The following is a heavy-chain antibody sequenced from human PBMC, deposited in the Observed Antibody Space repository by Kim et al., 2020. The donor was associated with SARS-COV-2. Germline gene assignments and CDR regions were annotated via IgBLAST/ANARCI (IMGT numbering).Heavy chain of an antibody. Sequence: GGSLRLSCAASGFIFSNYFMSWVRQAPGKGLEWVANLNQDGTDKYYLDSVKGRFTISRDNAKNSLYLQMNSLRVEDTAVYSCSRSLDYWGQGTLVTVSS. CDR3: SRSLDY. J-gene: IGHJ4*02. CDR1: GFIFSNYF. CDR2: LNQDGTDK. V-gene: IGHV3-7*01.